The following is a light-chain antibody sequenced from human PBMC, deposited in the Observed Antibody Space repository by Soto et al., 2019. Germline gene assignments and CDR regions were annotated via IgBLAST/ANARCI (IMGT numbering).Light chain of an antibody. J-gene: IGLJ1*01. V-gene: IGLV2-14*01. Sequence: QSALTQPASVSGSPGQSITISCTGTSSDFGGYNYVSWYQQHPGKAPKVLIYDVSNRPAGVSNRFSGSRSGNTASLTISGLQAEDEADYYCCSYTSGNSLIFGTGTKVTVL. CDR3: CSYTSGNSLI. CDR1: SSDFGGYNY. CDR2: DVS.